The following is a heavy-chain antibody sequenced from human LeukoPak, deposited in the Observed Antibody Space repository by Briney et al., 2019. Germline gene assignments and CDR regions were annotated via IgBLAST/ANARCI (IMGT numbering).Heavy chain of an antibody. V-gene: IGHV3-72*01. CDR3: ARVLFGYYGVDV. D-gene: IGHD3-3*01. J-gene: IGHJ6*02. CDR1: GLTFSDHY. CDR2: RRPNTYAT. Sequence: GGSLRLSCAASGLTFSDHYIDWVRQAPGKGLECVGRRRPNTYATDYAASVKGRFTISRDDSKNSVYLQMNNLKTDDTAVYYCARVLFGYYGVDVWGQGTTVPVSS.